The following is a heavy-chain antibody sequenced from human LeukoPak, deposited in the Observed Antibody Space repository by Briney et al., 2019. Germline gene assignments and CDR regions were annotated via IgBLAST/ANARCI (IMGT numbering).Heavy chain of an antibody. D-gene: IGHD4-23*01. J-gene: IGHJ3*02. CDR2: ICSSSSTI. Sequence: GGSLRLSCVTSGFTFSSYSMNWVRQAPGKGLEWVSYICSSSSTIYYADSVKGRFTISRDTAKNSLYLQMSNLRSEDTAVVFCARACCDYGGIDGFDIWGQGTMVTVSS. CDR1: GFTFSSYS. CDR3: ARACCDYGGIDGFDI. V-gene: IGHV3-48*01.